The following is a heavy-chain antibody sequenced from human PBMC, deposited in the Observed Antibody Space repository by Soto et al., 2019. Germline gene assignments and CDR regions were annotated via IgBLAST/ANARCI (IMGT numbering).Heavy chain of an antibody. D-gene: IGHD3-22*01. CDR1: GFTFSSYA. CDR2: ISGSGGST. J-gene: IGHJ4*02. Sequence: VGSLRLSCAASGFTFSSYAMSWVRQAPGKGLEWVSAISGSGGSTYYADSVKGRFTISRDNSKNTLYLQMNSLRAEDTAVYYCANYYDSSGYPDYWGQGTLVTVSS. CDR3: ANYYDSSGYPDY. V-gene: IGHV3-23*01.